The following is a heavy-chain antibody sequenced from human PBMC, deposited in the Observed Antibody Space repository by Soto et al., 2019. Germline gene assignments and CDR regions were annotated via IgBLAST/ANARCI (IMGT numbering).Heavy chain of an antibody. CDR1: GGNSNSYS. V-gene: IGHV1-69*06. CDR3: ARDWRQMSRGGFFDY. D-gene: IGHD3-16*01. J-gene: IGHJ4*02. CDR2: IVPLSGTP. Sequence: QVRLVQSGAEVKKPGSSVKLSCKVSGGNSNSYSIAWVRQAPGQGLQWLGTIVPLSGTPNHAQQFQARVTITADTSANAAYLELSSLRSEDTAIYYCARDWRQMSRGGFFDYWGQGSLVTISS.